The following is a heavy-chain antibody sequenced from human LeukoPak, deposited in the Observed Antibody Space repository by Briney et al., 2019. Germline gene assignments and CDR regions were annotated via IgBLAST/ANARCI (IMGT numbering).Heavy chain of an antibody. J-gene: IGHJ4*02. Sequence: SVKVSCKASGFTFTSSAMQWVRQARGLRLEWIGWIVVGSGNTNYAQKFQERVTITRDMSTSTAYMELSSLRSEDTAVYYCAADRIAAAVFDYWGQGTLVTVSS. CDR2: IVVGSGNT. D-gene: IGHD6-13*01. CDR3: AADRIAAAVFDY. CDR1: GFTFTSSA. V-gene: IGHV1-58*02.